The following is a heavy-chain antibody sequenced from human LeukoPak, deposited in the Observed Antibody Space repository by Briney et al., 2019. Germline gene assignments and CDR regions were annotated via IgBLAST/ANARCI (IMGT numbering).Heavy chain of an antibody. J-gene: IGHJ4*02. CDR3: TMGDFWSGYYPYYFDY. D-gene: IGHD3-3*01. CDR1: GFTFSNAW. Sequence: GGSLRLSCAGSGFTFSNAWMSWVRQAPGKGLEWIGHIKSKTDGATTDYAAPVKGRFTISRDDSKNTLYLQMNSLKTEDTAVYYCTMGDFWSGYYPYYFDYWGQGTLVTVSS. V-gene: IGHV3-15*01. CDR2: IKSKTDGATT.